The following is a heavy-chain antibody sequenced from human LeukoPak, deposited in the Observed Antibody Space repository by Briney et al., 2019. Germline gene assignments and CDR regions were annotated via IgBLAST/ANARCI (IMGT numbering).Heavy chain of an antibody. CDR3: ARDQEGFDY. CDR1: GYTLTSNY. CDR2: IYPRDGST. V-gene: IGHV1-46*01. Sequence: ASVKVSCKASGYTLTSNYIHWVRQAPGQGLEWMGMIYPRDGSTSYAQKFQGRVTVTRDTSTSTVHMELSGLRSEDTAVYYCARDQEGFDYWGQGTLVAVSS. J-gene: IGHJ4*02.